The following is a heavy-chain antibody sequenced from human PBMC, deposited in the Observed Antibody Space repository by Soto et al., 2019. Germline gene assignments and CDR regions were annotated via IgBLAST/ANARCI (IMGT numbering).Heavy chain of an antibody. CDR1: GFTFSSYG. D-gene: IGHD1-7*01. J-gene: IGHJ6*02. CDR2: ISYDGSNK. V-gene: IGHV3-30*18. CDR3: AKELSDVPHNWNYGGYATPNYYYYGMDV. Sequence: GGSLRLSCAASGFTFSSYGMHWVRQAPGKGLEWVAVISYDGSNKYYADSVKGRFTISRDNSKNTLYLQMNSLRAEDTAVYYCAKELSDVPHNWNYGGYATPNYYYYGMDVWGQGTTVTVSS.